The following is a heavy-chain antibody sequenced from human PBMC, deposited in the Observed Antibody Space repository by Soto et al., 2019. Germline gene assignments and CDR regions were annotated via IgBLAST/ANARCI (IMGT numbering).Heavy chain of an antibody. CDR1: GGSISSGGYY. Sequence: QVQLQESGPGLVKPSQTLSLTCTVSGGSISSGGYYWSWIRQHPGKGLEWIGYIYYSGSTYYNPSLKSRVTISVDTSKNQFSLKLSSVTAADTAAYYCARGRTTVTTEINAFDIWGQGTMVTVSS. CDR2: IYYSGST. V-gene: IGHV4-31*03. CDR3: ARGRTTVTTEINAFDI. J-gene: IGHJ3*02. D-gene: IGHD4-17*01.